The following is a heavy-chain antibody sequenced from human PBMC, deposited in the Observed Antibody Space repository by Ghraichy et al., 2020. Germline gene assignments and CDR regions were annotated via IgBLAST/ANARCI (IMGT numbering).Heavy chain of an antibody. CDR1: GYSFTSYW. Sequence: GESLNISCKGSGYSFTSYWIGWVRQMPGKGLEWMGIIYPGDSDTRYSPSFQGQVTISADKSISTAYLQWSSLKASDTAMYYCARRFLPTVYYYDSSAAFDPWGQGTLVTVSS. CDR3: ARRFLPTVYYYDSSAAFDP. V-gene: IGHV5-51*01. J-gene: IGHJ5*02. D-gene: IGHD3-22*01. CDR2: IYPGDSDT.